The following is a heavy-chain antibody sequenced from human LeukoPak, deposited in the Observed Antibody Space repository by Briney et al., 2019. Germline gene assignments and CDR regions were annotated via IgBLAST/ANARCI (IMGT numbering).Heavy chain of an antibody. Sequence: GGPLRLSCAVSGLTFSRYAMSWVRQAPGKGLEWVSAISESGSGTYYADSVKGRFTISRDNSKDTLSLQMNSLRAEDTAVYYCAKDIAQGYTFGSIEQDYWGQGTLVTVSS. CDR2: ISESGSGT. D-gene: IGHD5-18*01. CDR3: AKDIAQGYTFGSIEQDY. V-gene: IGHV3-23*01. CDR1: GLTFSRYA. J-gene: IGHJ4*02.